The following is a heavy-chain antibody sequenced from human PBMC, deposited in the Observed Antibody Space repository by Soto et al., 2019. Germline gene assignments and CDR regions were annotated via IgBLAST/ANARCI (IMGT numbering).Heavy chain of an antibody. V-gene: IGHV1-46*03. Sequence: ASVKVSCKASGYTFISYYMNWVRQAPGQGLEWMGIINPSDDSTSYAQKFQDRVTMTRDTSTSTVYMELSSLRSEDTAVYYCASGATYSSGWYPPDYYYLMDVWGQGTTVTVSS. D-gene: IGHD6-19*01. CDR3: ASGATYSSGWYPPDYYYLMDV. J-gene: IGHJ6*02. CDR2: INPSDDST. CDR1: GYTFISYY.